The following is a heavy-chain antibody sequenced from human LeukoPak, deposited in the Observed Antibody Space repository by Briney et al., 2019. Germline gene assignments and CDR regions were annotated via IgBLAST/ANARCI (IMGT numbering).Heavy chain of an antibody. Sequence: GRSLRLSCAASGFTFDDYAMHWVRQAPGKGLEWVSGISWNSGSIGYADSVKGRFTISRGNAKNSLYQMNSLRAEDTALYYCAKDLHSGSYGHLDYWGQGTLVTVSS. CDR2: ISWNSGSI. CDR1: GFTFDDYA. V-gene: IGHV3-9*01. CDR3: AKDLHSGSYGHLDY. D-gene: IGHD1-26*01. J-gene: IGHJ4*02.